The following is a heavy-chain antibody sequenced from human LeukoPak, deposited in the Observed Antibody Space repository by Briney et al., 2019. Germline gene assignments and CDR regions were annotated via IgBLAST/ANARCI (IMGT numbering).Heavy chain of an antibody. CDR2: TYYRSKGYH. J-gene: IGHJ4*02. V-gene: IGHV6-1*01. CDR3: AILRTASSFDF. Sequence: SQTLSLTCAISGDIVSSKSAAWNCIRQSPSRGLEWRERTYYRSKGYHEYAVSVKSRITISPDTSKNQCPLQLNTVTPEDTAIYYCAILRTASSFDFWGQETLVTVSS. CDR1: GDIVSSKSAA. D-gene: IGHD1-1*01.